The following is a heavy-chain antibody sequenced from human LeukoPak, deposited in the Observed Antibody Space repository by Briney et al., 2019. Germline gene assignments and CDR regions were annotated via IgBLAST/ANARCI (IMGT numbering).Heavy chain of an antibody. V-gene: IGHV3-30*02. CDR3: ARGPAEYFQH. CDR2: IRYDGSNK. Sequence: GGSLRLSCAASGFTFSSYGMHWVRQAPGKGLEWVAFIRYDGSNKYYADSVKGRFTISRDNSKNTLYLQMNSLRAEDTAVYYCARGPAEYFQHWGQGTLVTVSS. D-gene: IGHD3-10*01. J-gene: IGHJ1*01. CDR1: GFTFSSYG.